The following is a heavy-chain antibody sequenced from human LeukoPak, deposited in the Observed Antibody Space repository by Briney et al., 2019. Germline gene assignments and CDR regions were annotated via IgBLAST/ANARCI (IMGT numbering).Heavy chain of an antibody. CDR2: INSSGST. J-gene: IGHJ5*02. CDR3: ARQGYYDSGSNFDP. V-gene: IGHV4-39*01. Sequence: SETLSLTCTVSGGSISSSSSYWGWIRQPPGKGLEWIGSINSSGSTYYNPSLKSRVTISVDTSKNQFSLKLSSVTASDTAVYYCARQGYYDSGSNFDPWGQGTLVTVSS. D-gene: IGHD3-10*01. CDR1: GGSISSSSSY.